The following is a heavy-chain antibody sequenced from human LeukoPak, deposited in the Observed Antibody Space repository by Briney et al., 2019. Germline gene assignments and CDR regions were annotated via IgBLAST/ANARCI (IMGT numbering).Heavy chain of an antibody. CDR3: ARESGKFDY. CDR1: GLPIADFA. J-gene: IGHJ4*02. CDR2: ISGDGVST. V-gene: IGHV3-43*02. Sequence: GGSLRLSCVASGLPIADFAMHWVSQAPGKGLEWVSLISGDGVSTFYADSVKGRFSISRDNSKNSLSLEMNSLRTEDTAMYYCARESGKFDYWGQGTLVAVSS.